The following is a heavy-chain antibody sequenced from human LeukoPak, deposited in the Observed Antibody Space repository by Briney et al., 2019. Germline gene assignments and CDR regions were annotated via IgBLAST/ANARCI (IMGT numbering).Heavy chain of an antibody. CDR3: ARGDYFDY. Sequence: PSETLSLTCAVYGGSFSGYYWSWIRQPPGKGLEWSGEINHSGSTNYNPSLKSRVTISVDTSKNQFSLKLSSVTAADTAVYYCARGDYFDYWGQGTLVTVSS. J-gene: IGHJ4*02. CDR1: GGSFSGYY. CDR2: INHSGST. V-gene: IGHV4-34*01.